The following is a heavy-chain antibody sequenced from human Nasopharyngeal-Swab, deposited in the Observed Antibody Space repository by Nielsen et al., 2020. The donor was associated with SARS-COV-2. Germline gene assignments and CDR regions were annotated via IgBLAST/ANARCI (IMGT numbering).Heavy chain of an antibody. Sequence: WIRQPPGKGLEWVSCISSTSSTIYSADSVKGRFTISRDNAKNSLYLQMNSLRDEDTAVYYCARDRWRLRFGELLGRYYYGMDVWGQGTTVTVSS. J-gene: IGHJ6*02. V-gene: IGHV3-48*02. D-gene: IGHD3-10*01. CDR2: ISSTSSTI. CDR3: ARDRWRLRFGELLGRYYYGMDV.